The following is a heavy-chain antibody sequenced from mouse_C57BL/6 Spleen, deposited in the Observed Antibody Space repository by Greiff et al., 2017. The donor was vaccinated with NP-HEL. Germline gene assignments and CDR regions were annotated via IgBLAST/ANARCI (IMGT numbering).Heavy chain of an antibody. Sequence: VQLQQSGAELARPGASVKLSCKASGYTFTSSGISWVKQRTGQGLEWIGEIYPRSGNTYYNEKFKGKATLTADKSSSTAYMELRSRTSEDVAVYFCGRGPLAGDCDYWGQGTTRTVSS. CDR2: IYPRSGNT. D-gene: IGHD4-1*01. CDR1: GYTFTSSG. J-gene: IGHJ2*01. CDR3: GRGPLAGDCDY. V-gene: IGHV1-81*01.